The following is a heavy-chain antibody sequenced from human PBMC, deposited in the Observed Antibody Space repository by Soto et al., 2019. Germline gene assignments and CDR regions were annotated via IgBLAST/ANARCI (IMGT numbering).Heavy chain of an antibody. CDR1: GFTCSSYS. V-gene: IGHV3-64D*06. CDR3: VKDRYVDY. Sequence: GSLSISCSVSGFTCSSYSIHWVRQAPGKGLEYVGSISSEGASTYYPDSVKGRFIISRDNSKNTLYLQMSSLRGEDTAVYYCVKDRYVDYWGQGILVTVSS. CDR2: ISSEGAST. J-gene: IGHJ4*02.